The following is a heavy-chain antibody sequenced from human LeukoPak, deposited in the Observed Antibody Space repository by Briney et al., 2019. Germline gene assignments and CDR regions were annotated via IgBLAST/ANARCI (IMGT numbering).Heavy chain of an antibody. D-gene: IGHD1-1*01. CDR3: ARDRTGNNWFDP. V-gene: IGHV4-59*01. Sequence: SETLSLTCTVSGGSISSYYWSWIRQPPGKGLEWIGYIYYSGSTNYNPSLKSRVTISVDTSKNQFSLKLSSVTAADTAVYYCARDRTGNNWFDPWGQGTLVTVSS. CDR1: GGSISSYY. J-gene: IGHJ5*02. CDR2: IYYSGST.